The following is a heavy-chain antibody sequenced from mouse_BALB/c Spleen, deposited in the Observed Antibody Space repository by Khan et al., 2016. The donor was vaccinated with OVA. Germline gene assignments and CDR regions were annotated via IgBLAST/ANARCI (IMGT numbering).Heavy chain of an antibody. CDR2: INTYTGEP. CDR1: AYTFTNYG. V-gene: IGHV9-1*02. CDR3: ARGASYWYFDV. Sequence: QIQLVQSGPELKKPGETVKISCKASAYTFTNYGMNWVKQAPGKGLKWMGWINTYTGEPTYTDDFKGRFAFSLETSASTAYLQINNLKHEDMATYFCARGASYWYFDVWGAGTAVTVSS. J-gene: IGHJ1*01.